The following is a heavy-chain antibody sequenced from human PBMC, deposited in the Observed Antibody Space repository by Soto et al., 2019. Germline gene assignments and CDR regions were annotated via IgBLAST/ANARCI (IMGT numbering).Heavy chain of an antibody. CDR3: ARDGVDIVATVNYYYYYYMDV. CDR1: GFTFSSYG. CDR2: IWYDGSNK. D-gene: IGHD5-12*01. V-gene: IGHV3-33*01. J-gene: IGHJ6*03. Sequence: QVQLVESGGGVVQPGRSLRLSCAASGFTFSSYGMHWVRQAPGKGLEWVAVIWYDGSNKYYADSVKGRFTISRDNSKNTLYLQMNSLRAEDTAVYYCARDGVDIVATVNYYYYYYMDVWGKGTTVTVSS.